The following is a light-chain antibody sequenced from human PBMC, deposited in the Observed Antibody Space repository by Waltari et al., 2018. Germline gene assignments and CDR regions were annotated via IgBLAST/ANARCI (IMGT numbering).Light chain of an antibody. CDR1: SSDVGGYNY. Sequence: QSVLTQPASVSGYPGQSITIHCTGTSSDVGGYNYISWYQQYPGKAPQLMIYDVNNRPSGVSNRFSGSKSGNTASLTISGLQAEDEADYYCSSYTSSSTQVFGGGTKLTVL. CDR3: SSYTSSSTQV. V-gene: IGLV2-14*03. CDR2: DVN. J-gene: IGLJ3*02.